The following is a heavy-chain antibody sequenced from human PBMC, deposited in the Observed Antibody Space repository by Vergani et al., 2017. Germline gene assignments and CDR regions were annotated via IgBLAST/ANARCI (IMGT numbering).Heavy chain of an antibody. V-gene: IGHV3-48*03. CDR2: ISSSGSTI. CDR3: VRGEDDFWSGKIDY. D-gene: IGHD3-3*01. J-gene: IGHJ4*02. Sequence: EVQLVESGGGLVQPGGSLRLSCAASGFTFSSYEMNWVRQAPGKGLEWVSYISSSGSTIYYADSVKGRFTISIDNAKNSLYLQMNSLRAEDTAVYYCVRGEDDFWSGKIDYGGQGTLVTVSS. CDR1: GFTFSSYE.